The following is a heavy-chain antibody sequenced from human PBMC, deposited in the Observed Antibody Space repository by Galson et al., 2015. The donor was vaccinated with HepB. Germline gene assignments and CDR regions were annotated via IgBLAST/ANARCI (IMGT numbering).Heavy chain of an antibody. CDR1: GFAFSSYA. CDR3: ATAAGYNYDSYFFDY. D-gene: IGHD5-24*01. J-gene: IGHJ4*02. Sequence: SLRLSCAASGFAFSSYAMSWVRQAPGKGLEWVSTISGSGYSAYYADSVKGRFTISRHNSKNTVYLQMNGLRVGDTAVYYCATAAGYNYDSYFFDYWGQGSLVTVSS. V-gene: IGHV3-23*01. CDR2: ISGSGYSA.